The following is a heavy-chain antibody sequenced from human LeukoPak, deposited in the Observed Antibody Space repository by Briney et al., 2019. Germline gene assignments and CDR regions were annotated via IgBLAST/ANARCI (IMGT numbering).Heavy chain of an antibody. CDR3: AGDLEYSSYVGANWFDP. Sequence: PSETLYLTRTVPGYSINSGYYWVWIRQPPGKGLEGIGSIYHSGSTYYNPSLKSPITISVDTSKNQFSLKLSSVTAADTVVYYCAGDLEYSSYVGANWFDPWGQGTLVTVSS. J-gene: IGHJ5*02. CDR2: IYHSGST. D-gene: IGHD5-12*01. V-gene: IGHV4-38-2*02. CDR1: GYSINSGYY.